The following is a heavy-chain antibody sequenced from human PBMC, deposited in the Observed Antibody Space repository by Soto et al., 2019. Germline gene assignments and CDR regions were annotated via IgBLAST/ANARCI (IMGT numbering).Heavy chain of an antibody. CDR2: IYTSGST. J-gene: IGHJ3*02. Sequence: QVQLQESGPGLVKPSETLSLTCTVSGGSISSYYWSWIRQPAGKGLEWIGRIYTSGSTNYNPSLKSRVTMSVDTSKNQFSLKLSSVTAADTAVYYCARAPNAIAVAAMAAFDIWGQGTMVTVSS. CDR3: ARAPNAIAVAAMAAFDI. CDR1: GGSISSYY. D-gene: IGHD6-19*01. V-gene: IGHV4-4*07.